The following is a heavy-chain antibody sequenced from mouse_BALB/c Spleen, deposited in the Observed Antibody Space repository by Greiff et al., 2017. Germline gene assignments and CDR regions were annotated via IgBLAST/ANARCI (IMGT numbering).Heavy chain of an antibody. J-gene: IGHJ2*01. Sequence: EVQRVESGGGLVKPGGSLKLSCAASGFAFSSYDMSWVRQTPEKRLEWVAYISSGGGSTYYPDTVKGRFTISRDNAKNTLYLQMSSLKSEDTAMYYCARHGKTTADYWGQGTTRTVAS. V-gene: IGHV5-12-1*01. CDR3: ARHGKTTADY. CDR2: ISSGGGST. CDR1: GFAFSSYD. D-gene: IGHD1-2*01.